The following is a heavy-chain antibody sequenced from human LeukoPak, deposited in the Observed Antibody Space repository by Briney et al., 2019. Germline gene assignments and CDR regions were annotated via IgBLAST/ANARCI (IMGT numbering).Heavy chain of an antibody. Sequence: GGSLRLSCAASGFTFSSYSMNWVRQAPGKGLEWVSSISSSSSYIYYADSVKGRFTISRDNAKNSLYLQMNSLRAEDTAVYYCARDVPTVYGVVVPAAIYWGQGTLVTVSS. D-gene: IGHD2-2*02. V-gene: IGHV3-21*01. CDR1: GFTFSSYS. J-gene: IGHJ4*02. CDR3: ARDVPTVYGVVVPAAIY. CDR2: ISSSSSYI.